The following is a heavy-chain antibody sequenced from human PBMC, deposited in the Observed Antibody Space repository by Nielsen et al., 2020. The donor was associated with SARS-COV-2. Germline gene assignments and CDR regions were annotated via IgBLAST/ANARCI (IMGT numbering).Heavy chain of an antibody. V-gene: IGHV1-3*01. CDR1: GYTFTSYI. CDR3: SRDQTSVTLFGLMISYDAFDI. CDR2: INAGNGKT. J-gene: IGHJ3*02. D-gene: IGHD3-3*01. Sequence: ASVKVSCKASGYTFTSYIIHWVRQAPRQRLEWMGWINAGNGKTEFSQKFQGRVTITRDTSASTVYMELSSLNSEDTAVYYCSRDQTSVTLFGLMISYDAFDIWGRGTTVTVSS.